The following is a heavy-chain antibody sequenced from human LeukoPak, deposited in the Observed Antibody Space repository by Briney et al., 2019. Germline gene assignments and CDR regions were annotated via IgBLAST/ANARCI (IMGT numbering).Heavy chain of an antibody. CDR3: ARLTYYYDSSGYYYWNYFDY. J-gene: IGHJ4*02. Sequence: GGSLKLSCVASGFTFSSYSMSWVRQAPGKGLEWISYISSSSSTIYLADSVKGRFSISRDNDKNSLYLQMNSLRDEDTAVYYCARLTYYYDSSGYYYWNYFDYGGQGTLVTVSS. D-gene: IGHD3-22*01. CDR1: GFTFSSYS. V-gene: IGHV3-48*02. CDR2: ISSSSSTI.